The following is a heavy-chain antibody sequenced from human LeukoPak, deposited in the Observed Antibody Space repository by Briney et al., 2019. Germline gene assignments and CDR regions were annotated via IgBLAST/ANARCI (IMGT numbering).Heavy chain of an antibody. J-gene: IGHJ5*02. CDR3: ARGLTRGYTYGGCFDP. D-gene: IGHD5-12*01. V-gene: IGHV4-39*01. CDR2: IYYSGST. Sequence: SETLSLTCTVSGGSISSRDYYWGWIRQPPGKGLECIASIYYSGSTYYSPSLKSGVTISVDTSKNQFSLKLRSVTATDTAVYYCARGLTRGYTYGGCFDPWGQGTLVTVSS. CDR1: GGSISSRDYY.